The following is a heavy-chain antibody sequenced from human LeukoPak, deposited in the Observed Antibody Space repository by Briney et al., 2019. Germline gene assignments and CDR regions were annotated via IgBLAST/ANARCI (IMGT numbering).Heavy chain of an antibody. J-gene: IGHJ4*02. CDR2: ISSSSSYI. CDR1: GFTFSSYS. D-gene: IGHD3-22*01. CDR3: AVYYDSSGYYYDFDY. Sequence: GGSLRLSCAASGFTFSSYSMNWVRQAPGKGLEWVSSISSSSSYIYYADSVKGRFTISRDNAKNSLYPQMNSLRAEDTAVYYCAVYYDSSGYYYDFDYWGQGTLVTVSS. V-gene: IGHV3-21*01.